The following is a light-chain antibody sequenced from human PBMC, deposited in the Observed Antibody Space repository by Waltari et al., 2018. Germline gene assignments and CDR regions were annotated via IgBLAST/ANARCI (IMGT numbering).Light chain of an antibody. CDR2: DAS. CDR3: QQRDKWVT. V-gene: IGKV3-11*01. Sequence: EIVLTQSQATLSLSPGDRATLSCRASQGVGTSVGWYQQRPGQAPRLLVYDASNRATGIPARFSGSGSGTDFTLTISSLETEDFAVYYCQQRDKWVTFGPGTTVEIK. J-gene: IGKJ3*01. CDR1: QGVGTS.